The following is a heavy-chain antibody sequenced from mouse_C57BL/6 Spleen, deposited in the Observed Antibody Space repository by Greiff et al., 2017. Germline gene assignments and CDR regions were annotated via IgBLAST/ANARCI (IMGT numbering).Heavy chain of an antibody. D-gene: IGHD1-1*01. CDR3: ARRTPPYDGSSYKDFDV. J-gene: IGHJ1*03. Sequence: QVQLQQPGAELVKPGASVKLSCKASGYTFTSYWMQWVKQRPGQGLEWIGEIDPSDSYTNYNQKFKGKATLTVDTSSSTAYMQLSSLTSEDSAVYYCARRTPPYDGSSYKDFDVWGTGTTVTVSS. V-gene: IGHV1-50*01. CDR2: IDPSDSYT. CDR1: GYTFTSYW.